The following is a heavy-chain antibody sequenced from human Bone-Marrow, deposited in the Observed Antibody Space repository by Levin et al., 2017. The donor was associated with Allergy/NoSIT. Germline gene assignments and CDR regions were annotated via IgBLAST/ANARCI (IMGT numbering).Heavy chain of an antibody. J-gene: IGHJ3*02. CDR2: INTNTGNP. CDR3: ARVVWEQWLVVGGIDAFDI. D-gene: IGHD6-19*01. Sequence: ASVKVSCKASGYTFTSYAMNWVRQAPGQGLEWMGWINTNTGNPTYAQGFTGRFVFSLDTSVSTAYLQISSLKAEDTAVYYCARVVWEQWLVVGGIDAFDIWGQGTMVTVSS. V-gene: IGHV7-4-1*02. CDR1: GYTFTSYA.